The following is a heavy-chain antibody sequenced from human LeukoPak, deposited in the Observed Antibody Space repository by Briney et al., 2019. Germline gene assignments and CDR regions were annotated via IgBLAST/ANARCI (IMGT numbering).Heavy chain of an antibody. Sequence: GGSLRLSCAASGFTFSSYGMHWVRQAPGKGLEWVAVISYDGSNKYYADSVKGRFTISRDNSKNTLYLQMNSLRAEDTAVYYCAKDESRKQWLAGYYWGQGTLVTVSS. V-gene: IGHV3-30*18. CDR2: ISYDGSNK. J-gene: IGHJ4*02. D-gene: IGHD6-19*01. CDR3: AKDESRKQWLAGYY. CDR1: GFTFSSYG.